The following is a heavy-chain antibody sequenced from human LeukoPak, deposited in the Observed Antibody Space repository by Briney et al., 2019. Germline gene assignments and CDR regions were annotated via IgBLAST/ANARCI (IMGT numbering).Heavy chain of an antibody. CDR3: ARAVAGFDY. CDR1: GGSISSYY. D-gene: IGHD6-19*01. Sequence: SETLSLTCTVSGGSISSYYWSWIRQPPGKGLEWIGYIYYSGSTNYNPSLKSRVTISVDTSKNQFSLKLSSVTAADTAVYYCARAVAGFDYWGQGTLVTVSS. J-gene: IGHJ4*02. CDR2: IYYSGST. V-gene: IGHV4-59*01.